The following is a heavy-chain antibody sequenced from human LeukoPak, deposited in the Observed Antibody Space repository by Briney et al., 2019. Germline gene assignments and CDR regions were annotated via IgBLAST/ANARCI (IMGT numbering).Heavy chain of an antibody. V-gene: IGHV1-69*04. CDR1: GGTFSSYA. CDR3: ARADSNYDYYYYYGMDA. D-gene: IGHD4-4*01. CDR2: IIPILGIA. Sequence: ASVKVSCKASGGTFSSYAISWVRQAPGQGLEWMGRIIPILGIANYAQKFQGRVTITADKSTSTAYMELSSLRSEDTAVYYCARADSNYDYYYYYGMDAWGQGTTVTVSS. J-gene: IGHJ6*02.